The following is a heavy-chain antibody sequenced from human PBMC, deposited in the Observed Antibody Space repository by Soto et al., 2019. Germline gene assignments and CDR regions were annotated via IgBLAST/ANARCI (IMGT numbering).Heavy chain of an antibody. V-gene: IGHV4-30-4*01. D-gene: IGHD5-12*01. Sequence: SETLSLTCTVYAGYISSGFYFWSWMRQPPGKGLEWLGHIYSSGTAYYNPSLKSRLTISVDASKNQFSLKLTSVTAADTAIYYCASRQQQVALVDYWGQGTLVTVSS. J-gene: IGHJ4*02. CDR3: ASRQQQVALVDY. CDR1: AGYISSGFYF. CDR2: IYSSGTA.